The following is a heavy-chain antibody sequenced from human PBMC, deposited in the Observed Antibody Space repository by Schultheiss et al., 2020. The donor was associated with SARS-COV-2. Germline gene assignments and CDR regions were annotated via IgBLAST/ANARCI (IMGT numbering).Heavy chain of an antibody. CDR3: AREWGGTVTTTNWFDP. CDR2: INPNSGGT. D-gene: IGHD4-17*01. V-gene: IGHV1-2*02. Sequence: ASVKVSCKASGYTFTGYYMHWVRQAPGQGLEWMGWINPNSGGTNYAQKFQGRVTMTRNTSISTAYMELSSLRAEDMAVYYCAREWGGTVTTTNWFDPWGQGTLVTVSS. J-gene: IGHJ5*02. CDR1: GYTFTGYY.